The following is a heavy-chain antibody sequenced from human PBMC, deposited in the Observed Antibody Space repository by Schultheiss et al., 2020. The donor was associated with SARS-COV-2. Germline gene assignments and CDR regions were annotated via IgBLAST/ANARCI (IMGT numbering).Heavy chain of an antibody. Sequence: ASVKVSCKASGYTFRYYMHWVRQAPGQGLEWMGIINPSGGSTSYAQKFQGRVTITADESTSTAYMELSTLTSDDTAVYYCARGGYQLPHVYYYGMDVWGQGTTVTVSS. J-gene: IGHJ6*02. D-gene: IGHD2-2*01. CDR1: GYTFRYY. CDR3: ARGGYQLPHVYYYGMDV. CDR2: INPSGGST. V-gene: IGHV1-46*01.